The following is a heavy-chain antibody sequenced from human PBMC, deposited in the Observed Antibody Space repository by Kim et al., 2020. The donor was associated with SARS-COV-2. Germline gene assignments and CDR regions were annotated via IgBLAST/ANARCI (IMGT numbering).Heavy chain of an antibody. D-gene: IGHD6-13*01. CDR2: IYYSGST. V-gene: IGHV4-59*13. Sequence: SETLSRTCTVSGGSISSYYWSWIRQPPGKGLEWIGYIYYSGSTNYNPSLKSRVTISVDTSKNQFSLKLSSVTAADTAVYYCARDSSSWSGWFDPWGQGTLVTVSS. CDR3: ARDSSSWSGWFDP. CDR1: GGSISSYY. J-gene: IGHJ5*02.